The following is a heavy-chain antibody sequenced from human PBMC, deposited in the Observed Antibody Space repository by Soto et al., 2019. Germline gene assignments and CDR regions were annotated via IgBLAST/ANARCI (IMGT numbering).Heavy chain of an antibody. Sequence: GGSLRLSCAASGLTFSTYAMSWVRQAPGKGPEWVSTITGSGGSTYYADSVKGWFTISRDNSKDTLYLQMNSLRAEDTAVYSCAKRREGGYYTFDFWGQGTLVTVSS. CDR1: GLTFSTYA. V-gene: IGHV3-23*01. CDR3: AKRREGGYYTFDF. CDR2: ITGSGGST. J-gene: IGHJ4*02. D-gene: IGHD3-10*01.